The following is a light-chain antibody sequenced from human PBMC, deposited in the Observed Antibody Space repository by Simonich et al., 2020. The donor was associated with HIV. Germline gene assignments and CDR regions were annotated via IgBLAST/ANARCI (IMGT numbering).Light chain of an antibody. V-gene: IGKV3-15*01. Sequence: IVMTQSPATLSVSPGERATLSCRASQSVSSNLAWYQQKPGQAPRLLIFDASTRATGVPAKFSGSGSGTEFTVTISSIQSEDFAVYYCQQYNNRPLTFGGGTKVEIK. CDR3: QQYNNRPLT. J-gene: IGKJ4*01. CDR1: QSVSSN. CDR2: DAS.